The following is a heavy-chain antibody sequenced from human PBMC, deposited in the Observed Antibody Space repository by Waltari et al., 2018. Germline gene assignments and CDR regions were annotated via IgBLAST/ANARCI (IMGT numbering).Heavy chain of an antibody. Sequence: EVQLVESGGGLVKPGGSLRLSCAASGFTFSSYSMNWVRQAPGKGLEWVSSVRSRSSYICYADSVKGRFTISRDNAKNSLYLQMNSRRAEDTAVYYCARSGDGYNYYYYYRDVWGKGTTVTVSS. CDR1: GFTFSSYS. CDR3: ARSGDGYNYYYYYRDV. V-gene: IGHV3-21*01. D-gene: IGHD5-12*01. J-gene: IGHJ6*03. CDR2: VRSRSSYI.